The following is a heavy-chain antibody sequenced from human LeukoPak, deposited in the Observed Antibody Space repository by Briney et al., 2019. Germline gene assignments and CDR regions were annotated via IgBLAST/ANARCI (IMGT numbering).Heavy chain of an antibody. J-gene: IGHJ5*02. CDR2: ISYGGST. CDR3: AREIYYYGSGSSDWFDP. Sequence: SETLSLTCTVSGGCISSYYWNWIRQPPGKGLEWIGYISYGGSTNSNPSLKSRVTLSVDTSKNQFSLKLSSVTAADTAVYYCAREIYYYGSGSSDWFDPWGQGTLVTVSS. CDR1: GGCISSYY. D-gene: IGHD3-10*01. V-gene: IGHV4-59*12.